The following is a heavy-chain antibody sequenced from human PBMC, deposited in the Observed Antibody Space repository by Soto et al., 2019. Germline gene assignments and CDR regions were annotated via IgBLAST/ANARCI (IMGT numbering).Heavy chain of an antibody. J-gene: IGHJ4*02. CDR1: GYIFTRYS. CDR2: ISSTTNYI. V-gene: IGHV3-21*06. Sequence: RGGSLRVSCAASGYIFTRYSMNWVLQGPGKGLEWVSSISSTTNYIYYGDSMTGRFTISRDNAKNSLYLEMNSLRPEDTAVHYCARESEDLTSNFHYWGQGTLVTVSS. CDR3: ARESEDLTSNFHY.